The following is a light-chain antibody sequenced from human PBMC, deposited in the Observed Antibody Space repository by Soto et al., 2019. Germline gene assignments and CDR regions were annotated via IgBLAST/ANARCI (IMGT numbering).Light chain of an antibody. Sequence: EIRVTKAPGTRSLSPGESATLSCGASQSISGSFLAWYQQKPGQAPRLLIYGASSRATGIPDRFSGTGSETDFTLTISGLEPEDFAVCYCQQYDNSPITCGQGTRLEIK. CDR1: QSISGSF. J-gene: IGKJ5*01. CDR3: QQYDNSPIT. V-gene: IGKV3-20*01. CDR2: GAS.